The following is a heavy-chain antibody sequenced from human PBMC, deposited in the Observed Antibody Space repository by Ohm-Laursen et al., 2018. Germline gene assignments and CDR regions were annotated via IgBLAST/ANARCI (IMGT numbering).Heavy chain of an antibody. CDR2: IRSRTSGGTT. CDR3: TRGFNTSPY. CDR1: GFTFGDYT. J-gene: IGHJ4*02. Sequence: SLRLSCTASGFTFGDYTMGWSRQAPGKGLEWVGFIRSRTSGGTTEYAASVKGRFTISRDDSKSIAYLQMNSLKTEDTAVYYCTRGFNTSPYWGQGTLVTVSS. V-gene: IGHV3-49*03.